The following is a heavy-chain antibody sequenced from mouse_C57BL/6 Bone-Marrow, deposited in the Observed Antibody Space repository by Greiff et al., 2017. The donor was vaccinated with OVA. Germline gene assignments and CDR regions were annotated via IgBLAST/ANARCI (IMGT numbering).Heavy chain of an antibody. CDR2: INPSNGGT. V-gene: IGHV1-53*01. J-gene: IGHJ4*01. CDR3: ARSSMVTTVYYAMDY. Sequence: QVQLQQPGPELVKPGASVKLSCKASGYTFTSYWMHWVKQRPGQGLEWIGNINPSNGGTNYNEKFKSKATLTVDKSSSTAYMQLSSLTSEDSAVYYCARSSMVTTVYYAMDYWGQGTSVTVSS. D-gene: IGHD2-2*01. CDR1: GYTFTSYW.